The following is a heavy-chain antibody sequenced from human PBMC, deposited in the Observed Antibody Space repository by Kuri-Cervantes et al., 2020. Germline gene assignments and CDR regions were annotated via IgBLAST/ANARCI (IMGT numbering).Heavy chain of an antibody. Sequence: ASVKVSCKASGGTFSSYAISWVRQAPGQGLEWMGIINPSGGSTSYAQKFQGRVTMTRDTSTSTVYMELSSLGSEDTAVYYCARSPYYYGSGSYYIKDNIWAANYYYYGMDVWGQGTTVTVSS. CDR3: ARSPYYYGSGSYYIKDNIWAANYYYYGMDV. V-gene: IGHV1-46*01. D-gene: IGHD3-10*01. J-gene: IGHJ6*02. CDR2: INPSGGST. CDR1: GGTFSSYA.